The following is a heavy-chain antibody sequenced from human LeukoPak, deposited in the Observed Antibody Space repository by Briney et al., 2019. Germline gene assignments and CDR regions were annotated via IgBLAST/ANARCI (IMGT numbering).Heavy chain of an antibody. Sequence: ASVKVSCKASGYTFTSYDINWVRQATGQGLEWMGWVNPNSGNTGYAQKFQGRVTMTRNTSISTAYMELSSLRSEDTAVYYCARVNYYDSSGHNWFDPWGQGTLVTVSS. CDR3: ARVNYYDSSGHNWFDP. J-gene: IGHJ5*02. V-gene: IGHV1-8*01. D-gene: IGHD3-22*01. CDR2: VNPNSGNT. CDR1: GYTFTSYD.